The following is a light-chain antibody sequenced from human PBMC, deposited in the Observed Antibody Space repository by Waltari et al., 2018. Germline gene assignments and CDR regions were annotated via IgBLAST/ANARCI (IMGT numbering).Light chain of an antibody. CDR2: WAS. V-gene: IGKV4-1*01. J-gene: IGKJ1*01. CDR1: PSILYNSNDKNY. Sequence: DIVMTQSPDSLPVSLGERATITCKSRPSILYNSNDKNYVAWYQQKPGQPPKLLIYWASTRGAGVPDRFSGSGSVTDFTLTISNLQAEDVAVYYCQQYYPRRTFGQGTKVEIK. CDR3: QQYYPRRT.